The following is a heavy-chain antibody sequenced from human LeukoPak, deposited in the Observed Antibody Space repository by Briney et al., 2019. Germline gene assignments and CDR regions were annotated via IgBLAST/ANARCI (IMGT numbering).Heavy chain of an antibody. D-gene: IGHD3-10*01. J-gene: IGHJ5*02. CDR1: GFTFRDHY. Sequence: GGSLRLSGAASGFTFRDHYMDWVRQSPGKGLEWVGRTRNKANSYTTEYAASVKGRFTISRDDSKNSLYLQMNSLKTEDTAVYYCARAYYSTSWFPHWGQGALVTVSS. CDR2: TRNKANSYTT. CDR3: ARAYYSTSWFPH. V-gene: IGHV3-72*01.